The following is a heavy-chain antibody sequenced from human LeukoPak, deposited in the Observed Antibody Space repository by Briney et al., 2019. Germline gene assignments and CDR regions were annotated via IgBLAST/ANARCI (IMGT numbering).Heavy chain of an antibody. CDR2: ISNRGAST. CDR3: ARSGYTYGLADY. Sequence: GGSLRLSCAASGFSFSSYAMHWGRRAPGKGLEYVSAISNRGASTSYANSVKGRFTISRDNSNNTLYLQMGSLRAEDMAVYYCARSGYTYGLADYWGQGTLVTVSS. D-gene: IGHD5-12*01. V-gene: IGHV3-64*01. CDR1: GFSFSSYA. J-gene: IGHJ4*02.